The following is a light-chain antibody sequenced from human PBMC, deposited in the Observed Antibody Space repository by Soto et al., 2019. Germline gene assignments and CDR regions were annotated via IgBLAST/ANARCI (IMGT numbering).Light chain of an antibody. V-gene: IGKV3-20*01. CDR2: GAS. J-gene: IGKJ5*01. CDR1: QSVSSSY. Sequence: EIVLTQSAGTLSLSPGERATLSCRASQSVSSSYLAWYQQKPGQAPRLLIYGASSRATGIPDRFSGSGSGTDFTLTISRLEPEAFAVYYCQQYGSSPRVTFGQGTRLEIK. CDR3: QQYGSSPRVT.